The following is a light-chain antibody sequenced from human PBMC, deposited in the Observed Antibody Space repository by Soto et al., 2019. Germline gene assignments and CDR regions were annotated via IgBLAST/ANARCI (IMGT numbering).Light chain of an antibody. CDR2: LEGSGSY. CDR1: SGHSSYI. CDR3: ETWDSNTWV. V-gene: IGLV4-60*02. J-gene: IGLJ3*02. Sequence: QPVLTQSSSASASLGSSVKLTCTLSSGHSSYIIAWHQQQPGKAPRYLMKLEGSGSYNKGSGVPDRFSGSSSWADRYLTISNLQFEDEADYYCETWDSNTWVFGGGTKLTVL.